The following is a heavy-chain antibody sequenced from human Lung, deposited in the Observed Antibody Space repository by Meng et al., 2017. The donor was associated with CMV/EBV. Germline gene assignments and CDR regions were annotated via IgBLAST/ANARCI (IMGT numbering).Heavy chain of an antibody. CDR1: GGSFSGYY. CDR3: ARKDYYDISGHAVDI. Sequence: SETLSLTCAVYGGSFSGYYWSWIRQPPGKGLEWIAEINQSGSTNRNPTLKSRVTISVDTSKNLFSLNLTSVTAADTAVYYCARKDYYDISGHAVDIWGQGTMVXVSS. CDR2: INQSGST. J-gene: IGHJ3*02. V-gene: IGHV4-34*01. D-gene: IGHD3-22*01.